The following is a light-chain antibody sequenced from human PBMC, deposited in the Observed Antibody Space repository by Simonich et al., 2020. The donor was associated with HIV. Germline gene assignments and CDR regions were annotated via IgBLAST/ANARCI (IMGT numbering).Light chain of an antibody. V-gene: IGKV1-NL1*01. CDR3: PHYYTTLT. CDR1: QGISNS. J-gene: IGKJ4*01. Sequence: DIQMTQSPSSLSASVGDRVTITCRASQGISNSLAWYQQKPGKAPKLLLYAASRLASGVPSRVSGSGSGTDYTLTISSLQPEDFATYYCPHYYTTLTFGGGTKVEIK. CDR2: AAS.